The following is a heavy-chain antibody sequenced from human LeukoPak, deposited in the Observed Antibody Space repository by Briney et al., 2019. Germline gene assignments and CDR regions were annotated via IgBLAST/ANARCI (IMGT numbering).Heavy chain of an antibody. CDR1: GFTFINHW. J-gene: IGHJ4*02. D-gene: IGHD5-12*01. CDR3: AREIWWRFDY. Sequence: GGSLRLSCSAYGFTFINHWLSWDRQAPGKGLECMAKINPDGSEKFYMDSVRGRFTISRDNSKNSLYLQLDSLRAEDTAVYYCAREIWWRFDYWGQGSLVTVSS. V-gene: IGHV3-7*01. CDR2: INPDGSEK.